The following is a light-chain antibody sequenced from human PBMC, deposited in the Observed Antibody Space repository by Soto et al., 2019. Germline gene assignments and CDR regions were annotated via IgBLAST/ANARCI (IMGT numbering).Light chain of an antibody. CDR2: DAS. CDR3: QQYNSYWYT. CDR1: QSISSW. V-gene: IGKV1-5*01. Sequence: DIQMTQSPSTLSASVGDRVTITCRASQSISSWLAWYQQKPGKAPKLLIYDASSLESGVPSTFSGSGSGTEFTLTISSLQPDDFATYYCQQYNSYWYTFGRGTKLEIK. J-gene: IGKJ2*01.